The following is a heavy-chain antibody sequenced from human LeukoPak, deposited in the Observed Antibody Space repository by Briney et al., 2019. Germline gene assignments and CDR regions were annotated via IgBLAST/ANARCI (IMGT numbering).Heavy chain of an antibody. D-gene: IGHD2-15*01. CDR1: GGSISSYY. CDR2: IYYSGST. J-gene: IGHJ5*02. V-gene: IGHV4-59*12. Sequence: SETLSLTCTVSGGSISSYYWSWIRQPPGKGLEWIGYIYYSGSTNYNPSLRSRVTISVDTSKNQFSLQLNSVTPEDTAVYYCARGSKVCSSGGSCYYNWFDPWGQGTLVTVSS. CDR3: ARGSKVCSSGGSCYYNWFDP.